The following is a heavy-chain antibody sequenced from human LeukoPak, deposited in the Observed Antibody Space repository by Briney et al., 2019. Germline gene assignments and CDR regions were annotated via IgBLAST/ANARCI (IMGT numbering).Heavy chain of an antibody. CDR1: GFTFSSYS. CDR3: APGLSTSFYYYYMDV. CDR2: ISSSSSYI. V-gene: IGHV3-21*01. D-gene: IGHD2-2*01. Sequence: GGSLRLSCAASGFTFSSYSMNWVRQAPGKGLEWVSSISSSSSYIYYADSVKGRFTISRGNAKNSLYLQMNSLRAEDTAVYYCAPGLSTSFYYYYMDVWGKGTTVTVSS. J-gene: IGHJ6*03.